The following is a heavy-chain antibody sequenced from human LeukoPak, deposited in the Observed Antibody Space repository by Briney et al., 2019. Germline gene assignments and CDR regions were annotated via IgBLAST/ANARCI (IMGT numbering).Heavy chain of an antibody. CDR1: GFTFSSYW. CDR3: ARDNLAGRGYYYGMDV. Sequence: GGSLRLSCAAPGFTFSSYWMSWARQAPGKGLEWVADIKQDGSEKYYVDSVKGRFTISRDNAKNSLYLQMNSLRAEDTAVYYCARDNLAGRGYYYGMDVWGQGTTVTVSS. CDR2: IKQDGSEK. J-gene: IGHJ6*02. V-gene: IGHV3-7*01.